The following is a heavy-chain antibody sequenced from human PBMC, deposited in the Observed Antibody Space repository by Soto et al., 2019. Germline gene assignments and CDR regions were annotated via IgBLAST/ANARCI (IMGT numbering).Heavy chain of an antibody. V-gene: IGHV4-59*01. CDR1: GGSIISYY. J-gene: IGHJ4*02. CDR3: ARSMTTVVTLDY. Sequence: SETLSLTCTVSGGSIISYYWSWIRQPPGKGLEWIGYIYDSGSTSYNPSLKSRVTISVDTSKNQFSLKLSSVTAADTAVYYCARSMTTVVTLDYWGQGTLVTVSS. CDR2: IYDSGST. D-gene: IGHD4-17*01.